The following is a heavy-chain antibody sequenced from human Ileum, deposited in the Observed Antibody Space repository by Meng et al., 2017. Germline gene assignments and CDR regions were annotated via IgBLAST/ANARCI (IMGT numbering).Heavy chain of an antibody. J-gene: IGHJ4*02. D-gene: IGHD3-9*01. V-gene: IGHV3-48*03. CDR1: GFTFTIYN. Sequence: GESLKISCAASGFTFTIYNMAWARQAPGKGLEWLSAIDASGASMYYANSVKGRFTISRDNAENSLYLQMNSLRAEDMAFYYCARGRLSMTGYDHWGQGTLVTGSS. CDR3: ARGRLSMTGYDH. CDR2: IDASGASM.